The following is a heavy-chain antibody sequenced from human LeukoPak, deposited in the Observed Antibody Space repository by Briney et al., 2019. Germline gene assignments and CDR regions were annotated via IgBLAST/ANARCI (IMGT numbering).Heavy chain of an antibody. CDR2: INPNSGDT. CDR3: ARGGPQFDVGY. V-gene: IGHV1-2*02. J-gene: IGHJ4*02. CDR1: GYTFTGYY. Sequence: GASVKVSCKASGYTFTGYYMHWVRQAPGQGLEWMGWINPNSGDTNYAQKFQGRVTMTRDMSISTAYMELSRLRSDDTAVYYCARGGPQFDVGYWGQGTLLTVSS. D-gene: IGHD3-10*01.